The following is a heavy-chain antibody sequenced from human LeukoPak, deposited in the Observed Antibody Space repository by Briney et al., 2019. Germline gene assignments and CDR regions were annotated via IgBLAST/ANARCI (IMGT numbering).Heavy chain of an antibody. Sequence: GASVKVSCKVSGGSFSSYALNWVRQAPGQGLEWMGGIIPIFGTANYAQNFQGRLTVAADESTSTYYMELSSLRSDDTAVYYCARAEYYYDSSLSGSFHLWGQGTMVTVSS. CDR3: ARAEYYYDSSLSGSFHL. CDR2: IIPIFGTA. J-gene: IGHJ3*01. V-gene: IGHV1-69*13. CDR1: GGSFSSYA. D-gene: IGHD3-22*01.